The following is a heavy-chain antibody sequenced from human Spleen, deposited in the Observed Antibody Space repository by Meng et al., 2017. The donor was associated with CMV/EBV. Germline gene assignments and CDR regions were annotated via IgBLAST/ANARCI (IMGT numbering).Heavy chain of an antibody. CDR1: GVNFNFNAYA. CDR2: INPNSGGT. D-gene: IGHD2-15*01. J-gene: IGHJ5*02. V-gene: IGHV1-2*06. CDR3: TLYCSGDNCLKWIDP. Sequence: ASVKVSCKSSGVNFNFNAYAINWVRQAPGQGLEWMGRINPNSGGTNFAQKFQGRVTMTRDTSINTVYMELNRLRSDDTAVYYCTLYCSGDNCLKWIDPWGQGTLVTVSS.